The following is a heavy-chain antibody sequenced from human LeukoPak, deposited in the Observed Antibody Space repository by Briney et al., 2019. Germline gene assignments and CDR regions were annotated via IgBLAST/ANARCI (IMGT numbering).Heavy chain of an antibody. J-gene: IGHJ4*02. CDR3: ARDARTTRGYSGYEARLYYFDY. D-gene: IGHD5-12*01. Sequence: ASVKVSCKASGGTFSSYAISWVRQAPGQGLEWMGRIIPIFGTANYAQKFQGRVTITTDESPSTAYMELSSLRSEDTAVYYCARDARTTRGYSGYEARLYYFDYWGQGTLVTVSS. CDR2: IIPIFGTA. CDR1: GGTFSSYA. V-gene: IGHV1-69*05.